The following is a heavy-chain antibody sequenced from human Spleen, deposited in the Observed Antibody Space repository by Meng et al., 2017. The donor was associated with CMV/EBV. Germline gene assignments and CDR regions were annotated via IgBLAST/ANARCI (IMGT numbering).Heavy chain of an antibody. J-gene: IGHJ4*02. CDR1: GGSFSGYY. V-gene: IGHV4-34*09. CDR3: ARDSSSSFDY. Sequence: LRLSCAVYGGSFSGYYWSWIRQPPGKGLEWIGEINHSGSTNYNPSLKSRVTISVDTSKNQFSLKLSSVTAADTAVYYCARDSSSSFDYWGQGTLVTVSS. D-gene: IGHD6-6*01. CDR2: INHSGST.